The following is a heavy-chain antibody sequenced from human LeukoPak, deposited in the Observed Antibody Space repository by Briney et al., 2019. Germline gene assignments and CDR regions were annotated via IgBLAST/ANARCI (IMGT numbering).Heavy chain of an antibody. V-gene: IGHV1-69*04. CDR1: GGTFSSYA. J-gene: IGHJ3*02. CDR3: ARSEGYCSGGSCYSDI. D-gene: IGHD2-15*01. CDR2: IIPILGIA. Sequence: SVKVSCTASGGTFSSYAISWVRRAPGQGLEWMGKIIPILGIANYAQKFQGRVTITADKSTSTAYMELSSLRSEDTAVYYCARSEGYCSGGSCYSDIWGQGTMVTVSS.